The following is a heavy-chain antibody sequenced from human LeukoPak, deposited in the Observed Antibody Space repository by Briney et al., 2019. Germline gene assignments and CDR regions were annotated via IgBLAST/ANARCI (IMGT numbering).Heavy chain of an antibody. CDR3: RKVPGQLGFWGWFFLPTSFAS. J-gene: IGHJ4*02. D-gene: IGHD3-3*01. CDR2: ISYDGSNK. CDR1: GFTFSSNA. V-gene: IGHV3-30*04. Sequence: GGSLRLSCAASGFTFSSNAMHWVRQAPGKGLEWVAVISYDGSNKYYADSVKGRFTVSRDNSKNTLYLQMNSLRAEDTAVYYWRKVPGQLGFWGWFFLPTSFASGARGTL.